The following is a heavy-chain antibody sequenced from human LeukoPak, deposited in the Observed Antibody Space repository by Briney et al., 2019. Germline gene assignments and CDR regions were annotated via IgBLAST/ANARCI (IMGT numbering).Heavy chain of an antibody. CDR2: INHSGST. J-gene: IGHJ4*02. V-gene: IGHV4-39*07. CDR1: GGSISSSSYY. Sequence: SETLSLTCTVSGGSISSSSYYWGWIRQPPGKGLEWIGEINHSGSTNYNPSLKSRVTISVDTSKNQFSLKLSSVTAADTAVYYCAREGEKDGLWFGESWGQGTLVTVSS. D-gene: IGHD3-10*01. CDR3: AREGEKDGLWFGES.